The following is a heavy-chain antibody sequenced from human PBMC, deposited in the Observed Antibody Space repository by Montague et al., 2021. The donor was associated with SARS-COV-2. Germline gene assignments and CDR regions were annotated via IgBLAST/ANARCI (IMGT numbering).Heavy chain of an antibody. CDR1: GGSISSSSYY. CDR2: IYYSGST. J-gene: IGHJ4*02. V-gene: IGHV4-39*01. D-gene: IGHD3-9*01. Sequence: SETLSLTCTVSGGSISSSSYYWGWIRQPPGKGLEWIGSIYYSGSTYYNPSLKSRVTISVDTSKNQFSLKLSSVTAADTAVYYCVRSRAERSFDWTKLDAHVKPYYLAYWGQGTPVTVSS. CDR3: VRSRAERSFDWTKLDAHVKPYYLAY.